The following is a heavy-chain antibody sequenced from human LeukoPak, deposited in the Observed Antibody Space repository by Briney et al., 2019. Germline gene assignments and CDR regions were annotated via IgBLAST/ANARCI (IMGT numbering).Heavy chain of an antibody. Sequence: SQTLSLTCTVSGGSISSGGYYWSWIRQHPGKGQEWIGYIYYSGSTYYNPSLKSRVTISVDTSKNQFSLKLSSVTAADTAVYYCARDATAGTGEGVFDYWGQGTLVTVSS. CDR1: GGSISSGGYY. V-gene: IGHV4-31*03. CDR3: ARDATAGTGEGVFDY. J-gene: IGHJ4*02. D-gene: IGHD6-19*01. CDR2: IYYSGST.